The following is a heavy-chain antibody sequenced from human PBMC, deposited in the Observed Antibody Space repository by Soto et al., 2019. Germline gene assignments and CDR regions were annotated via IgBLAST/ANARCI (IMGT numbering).Heavy chain of an antibody. J-gene: IGHJ6*02. CDR3: ARVKKEQWLGHYYYYGMDV. CDR1: GGSISSSSYY. Sequence: SETLSLTCTVSGGSISSSSYYWGWIRQPPGKGLEWIGSIYYSGSTYYNPSLKSRVTISVDTSKNQFSLKLSSVTAADTAVYYCARVKKEQWLGHYYYYGMDVWGQGTTVTVSS. CDR2: IYYSGST. D-gene: IGHD6-19*01. V-gene: IGHV4-39*01.